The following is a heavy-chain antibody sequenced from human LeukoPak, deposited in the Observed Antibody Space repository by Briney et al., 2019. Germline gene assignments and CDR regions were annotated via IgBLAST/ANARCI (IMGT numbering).Heavy chain of an antibody. CDR3: ATVTTVTTPWGYYYYMDV. V-gene: IGHV4-59*01. D-gene: IGHD4-17*01. CDR1: GGSISSYY. J-gene: IGHJ6*03. CDR2: IYYSGST. Sequence: PSETLSLTCTVSGGSISSYYWSWIRQPPGKGLEWIGYIYYSGSTNYNPSLKSRVTISVDTSKNQFSLKLSSVTAADTAVYYCATVTTVTTPWGYYYYMDVWGKGTTVTVSS.